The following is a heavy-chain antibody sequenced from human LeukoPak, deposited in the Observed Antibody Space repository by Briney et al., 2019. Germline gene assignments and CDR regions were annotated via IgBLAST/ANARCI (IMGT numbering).Heavy chain of an antibody. V-gene: IGHV4-34*01. J-gene: IGHJ4*02. Sequence: SETLSLTCAVYGGSFSGYYWSWIRQPPGKGLEWIGEINHSGSTNYNPSLKSRVTISVDTSKNQFSLKLNSVTAADTAVYYCARVGGRNNWNNFDYWGQGTLVTVSS. CDR1: GGSFSGYY. CDR2: INHSGST. D-gene: IGHD1/OR15-1a*01. CDR3: ARVGGRNNWNNFDY.